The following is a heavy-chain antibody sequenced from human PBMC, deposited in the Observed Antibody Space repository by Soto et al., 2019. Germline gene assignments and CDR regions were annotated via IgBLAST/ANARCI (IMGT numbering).Heavy chain of an antibody. Sequence: QVQLQESGPGLVKPSETLSLTCTVSGGSISSYYWSWIRQPPGKGLEWIGYIYYSGSTNYNPSPKSRVTISVDTSKNQSSLKPSSVTAADTAVYYWARAYGDYVFDYWGQGTLVTVSS. J-gene: IGHJ4*02. CDR1: GGSISSYY. CDR2: IYYSGST. V-gene: IGHV4-59*01. CDR3: ARAYGDYVFDY. D-gene: IGHD4-17*01.